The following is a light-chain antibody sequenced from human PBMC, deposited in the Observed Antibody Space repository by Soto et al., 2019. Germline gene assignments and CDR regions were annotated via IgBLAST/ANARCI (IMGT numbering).Light chain of an antibody. CDR1: QSVSSSY. CDR3: QQYGSSPWT. CDR2: VAS. Sequence: EIVLTQSPGTLSLSPGERATLSCRASQSVSSSYLAWYQQKPGQAPRLLIYVASSRATGIPDRFSGSGSATAFTLTISRLEPEDFALYYCQQYGSSPWTFGQGTKVEIK. J-gene: IGKJ1*01. V-gene: IGKV3-20*01.